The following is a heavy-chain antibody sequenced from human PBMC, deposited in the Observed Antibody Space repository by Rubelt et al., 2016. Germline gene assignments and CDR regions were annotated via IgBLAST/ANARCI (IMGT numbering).Heavy chain of an antibody. V-gene: IGHV4-39*07. CDR2: IYYAGST. D-gene: IGHD3-10*01. CDR3: ARPSYYGSAAYSLNWFDP. Sequence: QLQLQESGPGLVKPSETLSLTCNVSGGSIRTSRFYWGWIRQPPGKGLEWIGNIYYAGSTYYSPSLESRVTVSIDTSKNQFSLSRSSVPAADTAIYYCARPSYYGSAAYSLNWFDPWGQGTLVIVSS. J-gene: IGHJ5*02. CDR1: GGSIRTSRFY.